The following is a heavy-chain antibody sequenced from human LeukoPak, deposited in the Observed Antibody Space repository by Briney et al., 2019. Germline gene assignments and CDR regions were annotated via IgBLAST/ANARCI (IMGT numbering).Heavy chain of an antibody. CDR3: ARGGGPAYKYNAFDI. D-gene: IGHD3-16*01. V-gene: IGHV3-48*03. CDR1: GFTFSSYE. CDR2: ISISGTTI. J-gene: IGHJ3*02. Sequence: GGSLRLSCAASGFTFSSYEMNWVRQAPAKGLEWISYISISGTTIYYAESVKGRFTISRDNTKNALYLQMNSLRAEDTAVYYCARGGGPAYKYNAFDIWGQGTMVIGSS.